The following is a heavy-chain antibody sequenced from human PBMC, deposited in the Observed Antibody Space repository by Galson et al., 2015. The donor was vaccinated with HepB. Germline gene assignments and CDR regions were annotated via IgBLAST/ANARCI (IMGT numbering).Heavy chain of an antibody. Sequence: SLRLSCAASGFTFSNYGMNWVRQAPGKGLEWVSYISSGCSSIYYTDSVKGRFTVSRDNAKISLYLQMNSLRDEDTAVYYCARDGLGSWSDFDYWGQGTLVTVSS. J-gene: IGHJ4*02. CDR3: ARDGLGSWSDFDY. CDR1: GFTFSNYG. V-gene: IGHV3-48*02. D-gene: IGHD6-13*01. CDR2: ISSGCSSI.